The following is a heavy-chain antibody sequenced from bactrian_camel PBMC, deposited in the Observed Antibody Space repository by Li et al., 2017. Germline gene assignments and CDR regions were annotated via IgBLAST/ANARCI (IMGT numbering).Heavy chain of an antibody. J-gene: IGHJ4*01. CDR3: AAQELATGAYCYVADYTHEFEY. CDR1: GFTFSNNW. CDR2: IYTGDGST. Sequence: HVQLVESGGGLVQPGGSLRLSCAASGFTFSNNWMHWIRQAPGKGLEWVSSIYTGDGSTMSAESVKGRFTVSQVSKTTQYLQMNNLQPEDTGIYCCAAQELATGAYCYVADYTHEFEYRGQGTQVTVS. V-gene: IGHV3S1*01. D-gene: IGHD7*01.